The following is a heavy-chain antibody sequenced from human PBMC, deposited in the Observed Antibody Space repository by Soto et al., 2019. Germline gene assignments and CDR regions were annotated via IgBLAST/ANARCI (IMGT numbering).Heavy chain of an antibody. CDR1: GYTFSRSG. D-gene: IGHD2-15*01. V-gene: IGHV1-18*01. CDR3: ARMVDGPYYYYGMDV. J-gene: IGHJ6*02. CDR2: INGYNGNT. Sequence: QVQLVQSGAEVKKPGASVKVSCKASGYTFSRSGISWVRQAPGQGLEWMGWINGYNGNTNYTQKMQGRITMTTDTPTSTAYMELRSLRSDDTAVYSCARMVDGPYYYYGMDVWGQGTTVIVSS.